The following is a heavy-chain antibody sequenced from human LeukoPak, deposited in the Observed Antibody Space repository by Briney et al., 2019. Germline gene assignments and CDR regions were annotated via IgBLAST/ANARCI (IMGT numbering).Heavy chain of an antibody. J-gene: IGHJ3*02. D-gene: IGHD5-24*01. Sequence: SVKGRFIISRDNFKNTVHLQMNSLRAEDTAVYYCAKDSLEMATIRHDIDAFDIWGQGTMVTVSS. V-gene: IGHV3-30*02. CDR3: AKDSLEMATIRHDIDAFDI.